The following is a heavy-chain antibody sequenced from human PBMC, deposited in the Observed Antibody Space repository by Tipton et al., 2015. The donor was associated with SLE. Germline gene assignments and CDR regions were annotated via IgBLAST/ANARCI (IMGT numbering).Heavy chain of an antibody. J-gene: IGHJ5*02. V-gene: IGHV4-59*01. D-gene: IGHD3-3*02. CDR2: MYYSGIT. CDR1: GGSIRTYY. Sequence: TLSLTCSVSGGSIRTYYWSWIRQTPGKGLEWIGYMYYSGITNYNPSLYSRVSISVDTSRNQFSLKMNSVTAADTAIYYCARGTPFMEFERNWFDPWGQGTLVTASS. CDR3: ARGTPFMEFERNWFDP.